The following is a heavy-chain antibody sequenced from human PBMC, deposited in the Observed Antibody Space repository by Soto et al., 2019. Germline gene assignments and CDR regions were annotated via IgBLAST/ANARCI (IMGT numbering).Heavy chain of an antibody. CDR1: GGSISSYY. Sequence: QVQLQESGPGLVKPSETLSLTCTVSGGSISSYYWSWIRQPPGKGLEWIGYIYYSGITDYNPSLQSLVTISVDTSQSYFSLKLSSVTAADTAVSYCARGGGVYSFDFWGQGTLVTVSS. J-gene: IGHJ4*02. CDR3: ARGGGVYSFDF. CDR2: IYYSGIT. D-gene: IGHD2-8*02. V-gene: IGHV4-59*01.